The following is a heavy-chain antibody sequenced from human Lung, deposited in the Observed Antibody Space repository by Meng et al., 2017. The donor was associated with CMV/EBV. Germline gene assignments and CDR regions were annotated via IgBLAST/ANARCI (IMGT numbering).Heavy chain of an antibody. CDR1: GFTLSNYW. D-gene: IGHD3-9*01. CDR3: ARDPDWHQFDY. V-gene: IGHV3-7*04. Sequence: EVHLMESXXGLVQXGGSLRLSGAASGFTLSNYWMTWVRRSPGKGLEWVANIGKEGRDIYYVDSVKGRFTISRDNAKNSLYLQMNSLRVDDTAVYYCARDPDWHQFDYWGHGTLVTVSS. CDR2: IGKEGRDI. J-gene: IGHJ4*01.